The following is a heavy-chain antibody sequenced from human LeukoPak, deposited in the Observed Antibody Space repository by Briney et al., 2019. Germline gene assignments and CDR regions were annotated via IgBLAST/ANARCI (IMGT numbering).Heavy chain of an antibody. CDR1: GYTFTSYA. J-gene: IGHJ5*02. CDR2: ISAYNGNT. CDR3: ARGGEIAAATDWFDP. Sequence: ASVKVSCKASGYTFTSYAMNWVRQAPGQGLEWMGWISAYNGNTNYAQKLQGRVTMTTDTSTSTAYMELRSLRSDDTAVYYCARGGEIAAATDWFDPWGQGTLVTVSS. D-gene: IGHD6-13*01. V-gene: IGHV1-18*01.